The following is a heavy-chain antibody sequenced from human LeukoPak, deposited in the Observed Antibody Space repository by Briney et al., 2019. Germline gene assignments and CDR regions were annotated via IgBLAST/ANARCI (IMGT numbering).Heavy chain of an antibody. J-gene: IGHJ6*03. V-gene: IGHV1-69*05. CDR3: ARAPGRSGSGSYYNRWYYYYYMDV. Sequence: SVKVSCKASGGTFSSYAISWVRQAPGQGLEWMGGIIPIFGTANYAQKFQGRVTITTDESTSTAYMELSSLRSEDTAVYYCARAPGRSGSGSYYNRWYYYYYMDVWGKGTTVTVSS. D-gene: IGHD3-10*01. CDR1: GGTFSSYA. CDR2: IIPIFGTA.